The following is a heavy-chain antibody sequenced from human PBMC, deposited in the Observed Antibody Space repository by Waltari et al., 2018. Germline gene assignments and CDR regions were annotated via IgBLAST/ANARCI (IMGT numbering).Heavy chain of an antibody. Sequence: QVQLVQSGAEVKKPGASVKVSCKVSGYTLTELSMHWVRQAPGKGLEWMGGFDPEDGETIYALKCQGRVTITRDTSASTAYMELSSLRSEDTAVYYCASGLGCAYWGQGTLVTVSS. CDR1: GYTLTELS. CDR2: FDPEDGET. CDR3: ASGLGCAY. J-gene: IGHJ4*02. V-gene: IGHV1-24*01. D-gene: IGHD7-27*01.